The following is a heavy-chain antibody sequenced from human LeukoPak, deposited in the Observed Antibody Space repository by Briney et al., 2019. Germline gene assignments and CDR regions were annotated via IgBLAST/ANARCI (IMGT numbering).Heavy chain of an antibody. Sequence: ASVKVSCKASGYTFTSYYMHWVRQAPGQGLEWMGIINPSGGSTSYAQKFQGRVTMTRDTSTSTVYMELSSLRSEDKAVYYCARDGAPIFGVVNAGLGLDYWGQGTLVTVSS. D-gene: IGHD3-3*02. CDR1: GYTFTSYY. V-gene: IGHV1-46*01. CDR3: ARDGAPIFGVVNAGLGLDY. CDR2: INPSGGST. J-gene: IGHJ4*02.